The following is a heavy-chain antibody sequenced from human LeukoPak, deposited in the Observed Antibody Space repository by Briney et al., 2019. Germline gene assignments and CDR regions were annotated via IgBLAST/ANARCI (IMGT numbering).Heavy chain of an antibody. V-gene: IGHV3-66*02. CDR2: IYSGGST. CDR3: ARQPGIAAAGRYYYYYYGMDV. D-gene: IGHD6-13*01. CDR1: GFTVSSNY. J-gene: IGHJ6*02. Sequence: GGSLRLSCAASGFTVSSNYMSWVRQAPGKGLEWVSVIYSGGSTYYADSVKGRFTISRDNSKNTLYLQMDSLRAEDTAVYYCARQPGIAAAGRYYYYYYGMDVWGQGTTVTVSS.